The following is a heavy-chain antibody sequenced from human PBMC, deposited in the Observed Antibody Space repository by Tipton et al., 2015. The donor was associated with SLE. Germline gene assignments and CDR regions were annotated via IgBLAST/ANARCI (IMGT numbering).Heavy chain of an antibody. CDR3: ARGVSGWFDP. CDR1: GGSISSSSYY. J-gene: IGHJ5*02. CDR2: IYYSGST. Sequence: TLSLTCTVSGGSISSSSYYWGWIRQPPGKGLEWIGSIYYSGSTYYNPSLKSRVTISVDTSKNQFSLKLSSVTAADTAVYYCARGVSGWFDPWGQGTLVTVSS. D-gene: IGHD2-8*01. V-gene: IGHV4-39*01.